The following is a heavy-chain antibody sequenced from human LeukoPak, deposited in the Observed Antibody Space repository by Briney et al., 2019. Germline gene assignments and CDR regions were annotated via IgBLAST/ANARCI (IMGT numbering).Heavy chain of an antibody. CDR1: GGSISSYY. V-gene: IGHV4-4*07. J-gene: IGHJ6*03. Sequence: PSETLSLTCTVSGGSISSYYWSWIRQPAGKGLEWIGRMYTSGSTNYNPSLKSRVTISVDTSKNQFSLKLSSVTAADTAVYYCARGEWELLRDYYYYYMDVWGKGTTVTVSS. CDR3: ARGEWELLRDYYYYYMDV. CDR2: MYTSGST. D-gene: IGHD1-26*01.